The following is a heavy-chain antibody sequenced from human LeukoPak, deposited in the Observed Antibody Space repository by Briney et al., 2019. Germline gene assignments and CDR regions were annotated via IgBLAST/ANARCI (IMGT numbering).Heavy chain of an antibody. CDR3: ARDLGYYGTTGDGFDY. CDR2: ISSSGNTI. CDR1: GFTFSDYY. D-gene: IGHD1-7*01. J-gene: IGHJ4*02. Sequence: PGGSLRLSCAASGFTFSDYYISWIRQAPGKGLEWVSYISSSGNTIYYADSVRGRFTISRDNAKNSLYLQMNSLRAEDSAVYYCARDLGYYGTTGDGFDYWGQGTLVTVSS. V-gene: IGHV3-11*04.